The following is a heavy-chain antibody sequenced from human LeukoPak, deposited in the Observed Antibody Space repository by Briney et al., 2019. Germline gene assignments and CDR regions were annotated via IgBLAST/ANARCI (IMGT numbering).Heavy chain of an antibody. J-gene: IGHJ5*02. Sequence: ASVKVSCKASGYTFTGYYMHWVRQAPGQGLDYMGWINPNSGGTNFAQKFQGRVTMTRDTSISTAYMELSRLRSDDTAVYYCARVPVLAVAGSGWFDPWGQGTLVTVSS. D-gene: IGHD6-19*01. CDR1: GYTFTGYY. CDR2: INPNSGGT. V-gene: IGHV1-2*02. CDR3: ARVPVLAVAGSGWFDP.